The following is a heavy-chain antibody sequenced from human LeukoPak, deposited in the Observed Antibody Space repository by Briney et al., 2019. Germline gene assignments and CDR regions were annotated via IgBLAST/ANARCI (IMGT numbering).Heavy chain of an antibody. Sequence: ASVKVSCKASGYTFTGYYMHWVRQAPGQGLEWMGWINPNSGGTNYAQKFQGRVSMTNDTSISTAYMELSRLTSDDTAVYYCARDGYCTSTSCSGVPKIWGQGTLVTVSS. CDR3: ARDGYCTSTSCSGVPKI. CDR1: GYTFTGYY. J-gene: IGHJ4*02. V-gene: IGHV1-2*02. CDR2: INPNSGGT. D-gene: IGHD2-2*03.